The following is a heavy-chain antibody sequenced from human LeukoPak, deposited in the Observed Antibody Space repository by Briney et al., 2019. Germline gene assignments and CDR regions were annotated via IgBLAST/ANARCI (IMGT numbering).Heavy chain of an antibody. CDR3: ARESHYYGSGSYTDY. CDR2: TYSGGST. D-gene: IGHD3-10*01. V-gene: IGHV3-66*01. Sequence: QPGGSLRLSCAASGFTVSSNYMSWVRQAPGKGLEWVSVTYSGGSTYYADSVKGRFTISRDNSKNTLYLQMNSLRAEDTAVYYCARESHYYGSGSYTDYWGQGTLVTVSS. J-gene: IGHJ4*02. CDR1: GFTVSSNY.